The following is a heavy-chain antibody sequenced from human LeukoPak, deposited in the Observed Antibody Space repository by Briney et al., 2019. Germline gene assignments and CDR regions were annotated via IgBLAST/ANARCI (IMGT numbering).Heavy chain of an antibody. Sequence: GGSLRLSCAASGFTFSSYAMSWVRQAPGKGLEWVSAISGSGGSTYYADSVKGRFTISRDNSKNPLYLQMNSLRAEDTAVYYCAKDRIGRVADHDAFDIWGQGTMVTVSS. J-gene: IGHJ3*02. D-gene: IGHD2-15*01. V-gene: IGHV3-23*01. CDR1: GFTFSSYA. CDR2: ISGSGGST. CDR3: AKDRIGRVADHDAFDI.